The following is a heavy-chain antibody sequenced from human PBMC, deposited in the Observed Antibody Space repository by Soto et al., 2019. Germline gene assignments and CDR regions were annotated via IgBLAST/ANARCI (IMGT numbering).Heavy chain of an antibody. Sequence: PSETLSLTCAVSGGSISSSNWWSWVRQPPGKGLEWIGEIYHSGSTNYNPSLKSRVTISADKSKNQFSLKLSSVTAADTAVYYCARGSGSYRDGMDVWGQGTTVT. CDR1: GGSISSSNW. J-gene: IGHJ6*02. CDR3: ARGSGSYRDGMDV. CDR2: IYHSGST. V-gene: IGHV4-4*02. D-gene: IGHD3-10*01.